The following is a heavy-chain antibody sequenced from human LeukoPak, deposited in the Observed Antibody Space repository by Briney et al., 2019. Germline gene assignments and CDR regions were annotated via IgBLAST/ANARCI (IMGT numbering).Heavy chain of an antibody. CDR1: GFTFSSYA. CDR2: ISYDGSNK. Sequence: GGSLRLSCAASGFTFSSYAMHWVRQAPGKGLEWVAVISYDGSNKYYADSVKGRFTISRDNSKNTLYLQMSSLRAEDTAVYYCARGLRIQLWSDFDYWGQGTLVTVSS. CDR3: ARGLRIQLWSDFDY. V-gene: IGHV3-30-3*01. D-gene: IGHD5-18*01. J-gene: IGHJ4*02.